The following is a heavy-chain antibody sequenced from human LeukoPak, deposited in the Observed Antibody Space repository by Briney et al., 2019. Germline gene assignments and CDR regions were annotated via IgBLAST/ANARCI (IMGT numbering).Heavy chain of an antibody. CDR1: GGTFSSYA. CDR2: IIPIFGTA. D-gene: IGHD2-15*01. Sequence: GSSVKVSCKASGGTFSSYAISWVRQAPGQGLEWMGGIIPIFGTANYAQKFQGRVTITADESTSTAYMELSSLRSEDTAVCYCARGMVVVVVAATHYYMDVWGKGTTVTVSS. V-gene: IGHV1-69*01. J-gene: IGHJ6*03. CDR3: ARGMVVVVVAATHYYMDV.